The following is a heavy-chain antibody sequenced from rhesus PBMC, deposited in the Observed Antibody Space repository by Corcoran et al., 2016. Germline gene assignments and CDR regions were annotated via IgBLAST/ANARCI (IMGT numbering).Heavy chain of an antibody. CDR3: SRDDYRSS. D-gene: IGHD4-29*01. CDR2: STNIGKTE. Sequence: VQLVESGGGLVLPGGSRRIAGADSGFAFGYYGIHWIGEVPGNGLEWCPTSTNIGKTEDYPDAVKGRLTVPRDNDKNALSLKMSSLRAEDPAVYYCSRDDYRSSWGQGVLVTVSS. V-gene: IGHV3-183*02. CDR1: GFAFGYYG. J-gene: IGHJ4*01.